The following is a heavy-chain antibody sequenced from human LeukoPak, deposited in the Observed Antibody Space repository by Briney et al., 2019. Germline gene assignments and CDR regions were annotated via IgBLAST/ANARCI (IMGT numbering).Heavy chain of an antibody. CDR2: INAGNGNT. CDR1: GYTFTSYA. D-gene: IGHD5-18*01. Sequence: ASVKVSCKASGYTFTSYAMHWVRQAPGQRLEWMGWINAGNGNTKYSQKFQGRVTITRDTSASTAYMGLSSLRSEDTAVYYCARADFMVDTATYYFDYWGQGTLVTVSS. V-gene: IGHV1-3*01. J-gene: IGHJ4*02. CDR3: ARADFMVDTATYYFDY.